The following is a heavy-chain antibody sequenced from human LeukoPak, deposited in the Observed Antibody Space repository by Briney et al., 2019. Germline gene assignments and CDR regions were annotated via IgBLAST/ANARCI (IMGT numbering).Heavy chain of an antibody. CDR3: ARVGAVGGVFRAFDI. V-gene: IGHV3-66*01. CDR1: GFTFSSYE. Sequence: GGSLRLSCAASGFTFSSYEMNWVRQAPGKGLEWVSGFYGGGSTDYADSVKGRFTISRDNSKNTLYLQMNSLRAEDTAVYYCARVGAVGGVFRAFDIWGQGTMVTVSS. D-gene: IGHD3-16*01. J-gene: IGHJ3*02. CDR2: FYGGGST.